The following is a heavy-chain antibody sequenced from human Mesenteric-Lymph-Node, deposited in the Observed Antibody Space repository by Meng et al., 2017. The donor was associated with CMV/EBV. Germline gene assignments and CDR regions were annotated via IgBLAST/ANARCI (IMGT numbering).Heavy chain of an antibody. J-gene: IGHJ3*02. CDR3: SRFYYDSGRVNAFDM. CDR2: ISDDGSAT. D-gene: IGHD3-10*01. CDR1: GFAFSGYY. V-gene: IGHV3-74*01. Sequence: SGFAFSGYYMHWVRRARGKGLVWVSRISDDGSATYYADSVKGRFTISRDNAKNTLFLQMNSLRADDTAVYYCSRFYYDSGRVNAFDMWGQGTMVTVSS.